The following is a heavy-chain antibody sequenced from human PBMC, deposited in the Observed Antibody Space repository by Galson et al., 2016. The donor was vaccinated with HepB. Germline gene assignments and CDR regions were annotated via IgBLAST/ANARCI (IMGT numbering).Heavy chain of an antibody. CDR2: ITSSSDTM. J-gene: IGHJ6*02. CDR3: ARVGDDNNTWIQLWSNYYYYGMDV. Sequence: SLRLSCAASGFIFSVYNMNWARQAPGKGLEWIAWITSSSDTMYYADSVKGRFTISRDNSKNTLYLQMNSLRPEDTAVYFCARVGDDNNTWIQLWSNYYYYGMDVWGQGTTVTVSS. CDR1: GFIFSVYN. V-gene: IGHV3-48*01. D-gene: IGHD5-18*01.